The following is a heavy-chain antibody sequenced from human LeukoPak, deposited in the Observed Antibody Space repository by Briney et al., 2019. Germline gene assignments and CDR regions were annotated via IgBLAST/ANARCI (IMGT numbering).Heavy chain of an antibody. CDR2: INTYTGNP. CDR3: ARDSTSWYP. V-gene: IGHV7-4-1*02. J-gene: IGHJ5*02. CDR1: GYTFTTYA. Sequence: APVKVSCKASGYTFTTYAMNWVRQAPGQGLEWMGWINTYTGNPTYAQGFTGRFVFSLDTSVSTAYLQISSLKAEDTAVYYCARDSTSWYPWGQGTLVTVSS. D-gene: IGHD6-13*01.